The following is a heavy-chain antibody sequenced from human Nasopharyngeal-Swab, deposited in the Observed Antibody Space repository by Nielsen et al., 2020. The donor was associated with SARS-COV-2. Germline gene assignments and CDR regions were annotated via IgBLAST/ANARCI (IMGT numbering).Heavy chain of an antibody. CDR3: ARGHRSISMIVVVIATAHFYFDS. Sequence: SETLSLTCAVYGGSFSGYYWSWISQPPGKGLEWIGEINHSGTTSYNPSLKSRVTISSDTSKNQFSLKLSSVTAADTAVYYCARGHRSISMIVVVIATAHFYFDSWGRGTLVTVTS. CDR1: GGSFSGYY. D-gene: IGHD3-22*01. CDR2: INHSGTT. J-gene: IGHJ4*02. V-gene: IGHV4-34*01.